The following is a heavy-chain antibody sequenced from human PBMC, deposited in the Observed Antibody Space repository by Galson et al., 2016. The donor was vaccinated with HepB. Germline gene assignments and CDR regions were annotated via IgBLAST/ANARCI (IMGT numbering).Heavy chain of an antibody. J-gene: IGHJ4*02. CDR1: GFTFNDYG. D-gene: IGHD5-12*01. CDR2: ISWNSASI. Sequence: SLRLSCAASGFTFNDYGMHWVRQVPGKGLEWVSGISWNSASIGYAGSVKGRFTISRDNAKNSLYLQMNSLRADDTAFYYCTKDSKQWLEGFDNWGQGTLVTVSS. CDR3: TKDSKQWLEGFDN. V-gene: IGHV3-9*01.